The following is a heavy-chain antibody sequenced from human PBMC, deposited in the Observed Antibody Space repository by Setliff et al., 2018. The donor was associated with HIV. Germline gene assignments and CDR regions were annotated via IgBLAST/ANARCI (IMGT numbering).Heavy chain of an antibody. Sequence: SETLSLTCTVSGGSISSYYWSWIRQPAGKGLEWIGRIFSSGSTSYNSSLKSRVTMSVDTSKNQFSLRLTSVTAADTAVYYCARGRVEAGRPPGETGLSYYYHGMDVWGQGTTVTVSS. CDR1: GGSISSYY. D-gene: IGHD6-6*01. V-gene: IGHV4-4*07. CDR2: IFSSGST. CDR3: ARGRVEAGRPPGETGLSYYYHGMDV. J-gene: IGHJ6*02.